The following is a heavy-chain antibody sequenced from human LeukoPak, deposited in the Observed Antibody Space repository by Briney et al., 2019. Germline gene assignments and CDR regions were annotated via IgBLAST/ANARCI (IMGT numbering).Heavy chain of an antibody. CDR2: ISSSSTI. D-gene: IGHD1-26*01. V-gene: IGHV3-48*04. CDR1: GFTFSSYS. CDR3: ARGNSGSYDDAFDI. J-gene: IGHJ3*02. Sequence: PGGSLRLSCAASGFTFSSYSMNWVRQAPGKGLEWVSYISSSSTIYYADSVKGRFTISRDNAKNSLYLQMNSLRAEDTAVYYCARGNSGSYDDAFDIWGQGTMVTVSS.